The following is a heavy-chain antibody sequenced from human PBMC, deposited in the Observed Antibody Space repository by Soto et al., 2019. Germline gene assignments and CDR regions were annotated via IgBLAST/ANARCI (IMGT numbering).Heavy chain of an antibody. Sequence: QVQLVQSGAEVKKPGASVKVSCKASGYTFTSYAMHWVRQAPGQRLEWMGWINAGNGNTKYSQKFQGRVTITRDTAASTAYMELSILRCEDTAVYCCARRYGGPISWFDTWGQGTLVTVSS. J-gene: IGHJ5*02. CDR1: GYTFTSYA. V-gene: IGHV1-3*01. CDR3: ARRYGGPISWFDT. D-gene: IGHD3-16*01. CDR2: INAGNGNT.